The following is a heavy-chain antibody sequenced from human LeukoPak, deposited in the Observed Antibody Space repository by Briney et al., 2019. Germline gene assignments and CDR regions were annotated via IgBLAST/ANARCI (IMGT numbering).Heavy chain of an antibody. CDR2: FDPEDGET. CDR3: ATGPQPTLLSYY. CDR1: GYTLTELS. V-gene: IGHV1-24*01. Sequence: ASVKVSCKVSGYTLTELSMHWLRQAPGKGLAWMGGFDPEDGETIYAQKFQGRVTMTEDTYTDTAYMELSSLRSEDTAVYYCATGPQPTLLSYYWGQGTLVTVSS. D-gene: IGHD2-2*01. J-gene: IGHJ4*02.